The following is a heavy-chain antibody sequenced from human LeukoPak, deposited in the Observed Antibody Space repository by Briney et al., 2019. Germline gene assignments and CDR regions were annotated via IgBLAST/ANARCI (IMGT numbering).Heavy chain of an antibody. J-gene: IGHJ4*02. CDR1: GYTFTGYY. V-gene: IGHV1-2*02. Sequence: GASVKVSCKASGYTFTGYYMHWVRQAPGQGLEWMGWINPNSGGTNYAQKFQGRVTMTRDTSISTAYMELSRLRSDDTAVYYCARGGSYYGSGSYPDYWGQGTLVTVSS. CDR2: INPNSGGT. CDR3: ARGGSYYGSGSYPDY. D-gene: IGHD3-10*01.